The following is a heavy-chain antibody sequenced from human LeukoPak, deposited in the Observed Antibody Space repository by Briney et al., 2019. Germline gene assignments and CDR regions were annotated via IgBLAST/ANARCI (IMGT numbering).Heavy chain of an antibody. D-gene: IGHD3-10*02. V-gene: IGHV3-48*01. CDR3: AELGITMIGGV. J-gene: IGHJ6*04. CDR1: GFTFSVYS. Sequence: PGGSLGLSCAASGFTFSVYSMTWVRQAPGKGLEWISHISAASHGIYYADSVKGRFTVSRDNAKNSLYLQMNSLRAEDTAVYYCAELGITMIGGVWGKGTTVTISS. CDR2: ISAASHGI.